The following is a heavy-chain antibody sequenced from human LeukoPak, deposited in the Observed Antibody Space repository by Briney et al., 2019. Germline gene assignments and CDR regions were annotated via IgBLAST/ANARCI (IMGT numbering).Heavy chain of an antibody. V-gene: IGHV3-74*01. D-gene: IGHD2-2*01. CDR1: GFTFGSHT. J-gene: IGHJ4*02. Sequence: GGSLRLSCAASGFTFGSHTMHWVRQAPGKGLVWVSRINGDGSSTTYADSVKGRFTISRDNAKNTLYLQMNGLRAEDTAVYYCARDLVVTSAYWGQGTLVTVSS. CDR3: ARDLVVTSAY. CDR2: INGDGSST.